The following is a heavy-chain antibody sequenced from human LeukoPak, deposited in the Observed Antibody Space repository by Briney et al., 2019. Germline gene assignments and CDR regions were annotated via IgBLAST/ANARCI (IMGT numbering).Heavy chain of an antibody. D-gene: IGHD1-1*01. V-gene: IGHV3-23*01. Sequence: GGSLRLSCAASGFTFSNYAMSWVRQAPAGGLEWVSSLRGDGETFYADSVKGRFTLSRDDSSNTVYLQLNNLRVEDTAVYYCAKASWVSNVDAVLWGQGTLVTVSS. CDR3: AKASWVSNVDAVL. CDR1: GFTFSNYA. CDR2: LRGDGET. J-gene: IGHJ4*02.